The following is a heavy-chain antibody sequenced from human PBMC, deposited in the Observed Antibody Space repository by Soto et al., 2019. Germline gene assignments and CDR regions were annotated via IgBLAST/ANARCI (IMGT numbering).Heavy chain of an antibody. CDR1: GGSISSYY. D-gene: IGHD3-16*01. CDR3: AGLNGGVKGSFDS. J-gene: IGHJ4*02. V-gene: IGHV4-59*01. CDR2: IYYNGYT. Sequence: SETLSLTCTVSGGSISSYYWNWIRQPPGKGLEWIGFIYYNGYTNYNPSLKSRVTISVDTSRNQFSLKLNSVTAADTAVYYCAGLNGGVKGSFDSWGQGARVTVSS.